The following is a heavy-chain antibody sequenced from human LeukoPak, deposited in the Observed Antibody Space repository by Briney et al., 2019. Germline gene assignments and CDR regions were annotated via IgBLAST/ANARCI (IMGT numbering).Heavy chain of an antibody. D-gene: IGHD6-13*01. CDR1: GFTFSSYW. J-gene: IGHJ6*02. CDR3: AKDISPAAAAPED. Sequence: GGSLRLSCAASGFTFSSYWMSWVRQAPGKGLEWVANIKQDGSEKYYVDSVKGRFTISRDNAKNSLYLQMNSLRAEDTALYYCAKDISPAAAAPEDWGQGTTVTVSS. V-gene: IGHV3-7*03. CDR2: IKQDGSEK.